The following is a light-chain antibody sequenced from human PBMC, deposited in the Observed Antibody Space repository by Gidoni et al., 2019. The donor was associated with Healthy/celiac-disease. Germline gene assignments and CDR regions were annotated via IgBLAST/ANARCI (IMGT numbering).Light chain of an antibody. J-gene: IGKJ4*01. CDR1: PSVSSY. CDR2: DAS. V-gene: IGKV3-11*01. CDR3: QQHSNWPPLT. Sequence: DIVFTQSPATLSLSPGERATLSCRASPSVSSYLAWYQQKPGQAPRLLIYDASNRATGIPARFSGSGSGTDFTLTISSLEPEDFAVYYCQQHSNWPPLTFGGGTKVEIK.